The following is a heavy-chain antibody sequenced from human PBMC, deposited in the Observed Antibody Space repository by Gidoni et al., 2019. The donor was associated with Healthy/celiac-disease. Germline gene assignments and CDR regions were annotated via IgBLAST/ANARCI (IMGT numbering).Heavy chain of an antibody. CDR2: IRNDGSNK. V-gene: IGHV3-30*02. Sequence: QVQLVESGGGVVQPGGSLSLSREASGLTFSSYGMHWVRQAPGPGLGWVAFIRNDGSNKYYADSVKGRFTITRDNSKNTLSLQMNSLRTEDTAVYYCAIWRMVGATRDYWGQGTLVTVSS. J-gene: IGHJ4*02. CDR1: GLTFSSYG. D-gene: IGHD1-26*01. CDR3: AIWRMVGATRDY.